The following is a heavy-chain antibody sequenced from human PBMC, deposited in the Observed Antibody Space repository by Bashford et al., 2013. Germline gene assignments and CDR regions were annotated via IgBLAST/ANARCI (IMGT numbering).Heavy chain of an antibody. CDR2: IYYSGST. J-gene: IGHJ4*02. D-gene: IGHD6-6*01. Sequence: SETLSLTCTVSGGSISSYYWSWIRQPPGKGLEWIGYIYYSGSTNYNPSLKSRVTISVDTSKNQFSLKLSSVTAADTAVYYCARAWGIAARGFDYWGQGTLVTVSS. CDR1: GGSISSYY. V-gene: IGHV4-59*08. CDR3: ARAWGIAARGFDY.